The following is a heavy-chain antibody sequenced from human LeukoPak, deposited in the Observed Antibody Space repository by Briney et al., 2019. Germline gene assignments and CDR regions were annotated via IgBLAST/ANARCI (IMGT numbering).Heavy chain of an antibody. CDR1: GFTFSTYG. D-gene: IGHD2-2*01. CDR2: ISGRGGST. CDR3: ARNLFDIVVVPAAIFDY. Sequence: PGGSLRLSCAASGFTFSTYGITWVRQAPGKGLEWVSTISGRGGSTYYADSVKGRFTISRDNSKNTLYLQMNSLRAEDTAVYYCARNLFDIVVVPAAIFDYWGQGTLVTVSS. J-gene: IGHJ4*02. V-gene: IGHV3-23*01.